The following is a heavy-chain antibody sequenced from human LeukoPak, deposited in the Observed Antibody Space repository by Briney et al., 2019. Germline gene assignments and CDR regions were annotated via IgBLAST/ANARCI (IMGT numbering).Heavy chain of an antibody. D-gene: IGHD6-13*01. CDR2: RNPNSVNK. J-gene: IGHJ4*02. CDR3: AWKGIEAAAIDY. V-gene: IGHV1-8*01. Sequence: ASVKVSFKXSGYTFTRNGSNWVRQATPQGFEWVGGRNPNSVNKGYSQNFLRRVTMTRSTSISTDYMELTSLRADDRPVCDCAWKGIEAAAIDYWGQGTLVTVSS. CDR1: GYTFTRNG.